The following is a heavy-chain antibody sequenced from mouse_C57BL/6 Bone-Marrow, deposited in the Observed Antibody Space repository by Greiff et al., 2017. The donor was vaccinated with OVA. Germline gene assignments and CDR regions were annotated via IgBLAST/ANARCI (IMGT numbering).Heavy chain of an antibody. D-gene: IGHD1-1*01. CDR2: IYPGSGNT. CDR1: GYTFTDYY. CDR3: ARGGTTVRAWFAY. J-gene: IGHJ3*01. V-gene: IGHV1-76*01. Sequence: VKLMESGAELVRPGASVKLSCKASGYTFTDYYINWVKQRPGQGLEWIARIYPGSGNTYYNEKVKGKATLTAEKSSSTAYMQLSSLTSEDSAVYFCARGGTTVRAWFAYWGQGTLVTVSA.